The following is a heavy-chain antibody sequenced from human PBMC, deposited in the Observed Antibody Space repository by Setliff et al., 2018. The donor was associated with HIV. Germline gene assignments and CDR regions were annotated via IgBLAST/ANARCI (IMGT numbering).Heavy chain of an antibody. J-gene: IGHJ4*02. V-gene: IGHV1-3*01. D-gene: IGHD3-22*01. Sequence: ASVKVSCKASGYTFTNYAIHWVRQAPGQRLEWMGWINAGNGHTKYSQRFQGKVTITRDTSASTAYMELSSLRSEDTAVYYCARESEWALDYGNIGRPYYFDYWGQGTLVTV. CDR3: ARESEWALDYGNIGRPYYFDY. CDR1: GYTFTNYA. CDR2: INAGNGHT.